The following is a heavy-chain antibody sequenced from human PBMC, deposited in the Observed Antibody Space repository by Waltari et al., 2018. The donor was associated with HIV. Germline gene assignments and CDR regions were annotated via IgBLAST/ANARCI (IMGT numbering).Heavy chain of an antibody. CDR1: GESFTGNY. D-gene: IGHD3-22*01. CDR2: INHSGST. V-gene: IGHV4-34*02. Sequence: QVQLKQWGAGLLTPSETLSLTCAVYGESFTGNYWTWIRQPPGKGLAWIGEINHSGSTIYSPSLKSRVTISLDTSKNQFSLELNSVTAADTAVYYCARGPGNDSSGRYRSAKYFDHWGQGIRVTVSS. CDR3: ARGPGNDSSGRYRSAKYFDH. J-gene: IGHJ4*02.